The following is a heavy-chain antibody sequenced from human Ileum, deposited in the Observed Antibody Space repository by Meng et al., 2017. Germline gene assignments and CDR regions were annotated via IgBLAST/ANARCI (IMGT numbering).Heavy chain of an antibody. Sequence: QVQPLQWGAGLLKPPETLSLTCAVYGGSFSGYYWSWFRQPPGKGLEWIGEIYYSGGTKYNPSLKSRVTISGDTSKNQFSLKLTSVTAADTAVYYCARHLGRSFDYWGQGTLVTVSS. V-gene: IGHV4-34*02. CDR1: GGSFSGYY. CDR3: ARHLGRSFDY. CDR2: IYYSGGT. D-gene: IGHD3-16*01. J-gene: IGHJ4*02.